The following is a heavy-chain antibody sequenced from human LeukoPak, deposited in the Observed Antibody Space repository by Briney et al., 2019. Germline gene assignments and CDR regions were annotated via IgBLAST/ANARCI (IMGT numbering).Heavy chain of an antibody. V-gene: IGHV4-34*01. D-gene: IGHD2-2*02. CDR1: GGSFSGYY. CDR2: INHSGST. CDR3: ARLRGAIWTYFDY. Sequence: SETLSLTCAVYGGSFSGYYWSWIRQPPGKGLEWIGEINHSGSTNYNPSLKSRVTKSVDTSKNQFSLKLSSVTAADTAVYYCARLRGAIWTYFDYWGQGTLVTVSS. J-gene: IGHJ4*02.